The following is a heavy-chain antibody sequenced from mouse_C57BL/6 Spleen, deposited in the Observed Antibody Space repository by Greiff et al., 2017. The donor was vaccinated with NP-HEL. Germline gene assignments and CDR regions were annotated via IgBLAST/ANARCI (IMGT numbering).Heavy chain of an antibody. V-gene: IGHV1-22*01. D-gene: IGHD1-1*01. CDR1: GYTFTDYN. CDR3: ARSYYGSSLYAMDY. CDR2: INPNNGGT. J-gene: IGHJ4*01. Sequence: EVQLQQSGPELVKPGASVKMSCKASGYTFTDYNMHWVKQSHGKSLEWIGYINPNNGGTSYNQKFKGKATLTVNKSSSTAYMELRSLTSEDSAVYYCARSYYGSSLYAMDYWGQRTSVTVSS.